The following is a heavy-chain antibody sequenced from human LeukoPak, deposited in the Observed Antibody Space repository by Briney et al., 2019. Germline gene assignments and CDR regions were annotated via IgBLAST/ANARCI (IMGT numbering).Heavy chain of an antibody. J-gene: IGHJ4*02. D-gene: IGHD3-22*01. CDR3: AKDVGLYDSSGYYFDY. CDR2: ISGSGGST. Sequence: PGGSLRLSCAASGFTFRSYAMSWVRQAPGKGLVWVSAISGSGGSTYYADSVRGRFTISRDNSKNTLHLRMNSLRAEDTAVYYCAKDVGLYDSSGYYFDYWGQGTLVTVSS. V-gene: IGHV3-23*01. CDR1: GFTFRSYA.